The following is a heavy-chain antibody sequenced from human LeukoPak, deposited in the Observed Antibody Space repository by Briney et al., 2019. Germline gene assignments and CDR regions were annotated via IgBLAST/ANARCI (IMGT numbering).Heavy chain of an antibody. Sequence: GGSLRLSCAASGFSFSTYAMHWVRQAPGKGLEYVSAISSNGGSKYYANSVKDRFTISRDNSKNTLYLQMDSLRAEDTAVYYCAKAGAGREGGRFDYWGQGTLVTVSS. V-gene: IGHV3-64*01. J-gene: IGHJ4*02. CDR1: GFSFSTYA. D-gene: IGHD2-15*01. CDR2: ISSNGGSK. CDR3: AKAGAGREGGRFDY.